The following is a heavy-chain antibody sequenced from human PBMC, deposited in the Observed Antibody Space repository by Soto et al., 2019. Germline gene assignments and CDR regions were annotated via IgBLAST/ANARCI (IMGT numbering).Heavy chain of an antibody. D-gene: IGHD3-22*01. Sequence: SETXSLTCTFSGFSVSIQDWIWVRQPAGKGLEWIGRIYNGGIPLIHPSLESRAAFSLATSKNQFSLTLSYVTAEDTDTYYCESNDYDKSVYYFDYWGRGTLVTVSS. V-gene: IGHV4-4*07. CDR1: GFSVSIQD. CDR3: ESNDYDKSVYYFDY. CDR2: IYNGGIP. J-gene: IGHJ4*02.